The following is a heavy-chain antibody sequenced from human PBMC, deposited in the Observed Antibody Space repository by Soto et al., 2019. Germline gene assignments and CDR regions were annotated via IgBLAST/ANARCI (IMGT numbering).Heavy chain of an antibody. Sequence: ASVKVTCKASGYTFTSYDINWVRQATGQGLEWMGWMNPNSGNTGYAQKFQGRVTMTRNTSISTAYMELSSLRSEDTAVYYCARERSAAGTGWFDPWGQGTLVTVSS. CDR3: ARERSAAGTGWFDP. CDR2: MNPNSGNT. V-gene: IGHV1-8*01. CDR1: GYTFTSYD. J-gene: IGHJ5*02. D-gene: IGHD6-13*01.